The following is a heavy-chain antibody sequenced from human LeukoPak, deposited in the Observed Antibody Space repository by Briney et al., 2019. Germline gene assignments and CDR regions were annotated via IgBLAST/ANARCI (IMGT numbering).Heavy chain of an antibody. J-gene: IGHJ5*02. Sequence: SVKVSCKASGGTFSSYAISWVRQAPGQGLEWMGGIIPIFGTANYAQKFQGRVTITADESTSTAYMELSSLRSEDTAVYYCARDYSRGGILVDPWGQGTLVTVSS. CDR3: ARDYSRGGILVDP. V-gene: IGHV1-69*01. CDR1: GGTFSSYA. D-gene: IGHD4-11*01. CDR2: IIPIFGTA.